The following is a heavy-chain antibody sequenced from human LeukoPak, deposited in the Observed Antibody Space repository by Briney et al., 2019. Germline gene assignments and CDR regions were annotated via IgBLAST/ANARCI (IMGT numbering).Heavy chain of an antibody. V-gene: IGHV1-18*01. CDR2: ISGCNGDT. CDR3: ARLTLYGSGSYYKD. Sequence: GASVKVSCTASGYTFTSYGISWVRQAPGQGLEWMGWISGCNGDTNYAQKFQGRVTMTTDTSTSTVYMDLRSLRSDDTAVYYCARLTLYGSGSYYKDWGQGTLVTVSS. J-gene: IGHJ4*02. D-gene: IGHD3-10*01. CDR1: GYTFTSYG.